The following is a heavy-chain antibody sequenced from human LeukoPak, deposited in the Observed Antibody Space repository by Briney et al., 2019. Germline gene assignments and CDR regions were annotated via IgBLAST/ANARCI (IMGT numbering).Heavy chain of an antibody. V-gene: IGHV3-30*18. D-gene: IGHD3-22*01. Sequence: PGGSLRLSCAASGFTFSNYGMHWVRQAPGKGLEWVAVISYDGSNKYYGDSVRGRFTISRDNSKNTLYLQMNSLRAEDTAVYYCAKPYYYDSSGHFDYWGQGTLVTVSS. J-gene: IGHJ4*02. CDR3: AKPYYYDSSGHFDY. CDR2: ISYDGSNK. CDR1: GFTFSNYG.